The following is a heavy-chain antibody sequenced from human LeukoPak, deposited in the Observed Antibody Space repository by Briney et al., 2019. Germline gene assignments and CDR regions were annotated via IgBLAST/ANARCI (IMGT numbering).Heavy chain of an antibody. V-gene: IGHV3-48*03. CDR1: GFTFSSYE. CDR2: ISSSGSVI. D-gene: IGHD6-19*01. J-gene: IGHJ4*02. CDR3: ARAFSSGWFDY. Sequence: GGSLRLSCAGSGFTFSSYEINWVRQAPGKGLEWVSSISSSGSVIYYADSVKGRFTISRDNAKNSLYPQINSLRAEDTAIYYCARAFSSGWFDYWGQGTLVTVSS.